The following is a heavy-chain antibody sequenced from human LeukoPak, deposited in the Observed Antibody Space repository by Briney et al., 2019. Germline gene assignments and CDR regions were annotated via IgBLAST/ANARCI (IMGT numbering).Heavy chain of an antibody. V-gene: IGHV4-39*01. CDR2: IYYSGST. Sequence: SETLSLTCTVSGGSITSSSYYWGWIRQPPGKGLEWIGSIYYSGSTYYNPSLKSRVTISVDTSKNQFSLKVTSVTAADTAVYYCARVFDSSGYPGYWGHGTLVTVS. D-gene: IGHD3-22*01. CDR1: GGSITSSSYY. J-gene: IGHJ4*01. CDR3: ARVFDSSGYPGY.